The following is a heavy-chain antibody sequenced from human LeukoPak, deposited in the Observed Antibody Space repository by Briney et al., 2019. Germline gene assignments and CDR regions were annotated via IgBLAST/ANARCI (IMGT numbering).Heavy chain of an antibody. J-gene: IGHJ4*02. D-gene: IGHD4/OR15-4a*01. V-gene: IGHV3-53*01. CDR1: GFTVSSNS. Sequence: GGSLRLSCTVSGFTVSSNSMSWVRQAPGKGLEWVSFIYSAGNTHYSDSVKGRFTISIDNSKNSLYLQMNSLRAEDTAVYYCARRAGAYSHPYDYWGQGTLVTVSS. CDR3: ARRAGAYSHPYDY. CDR2: IYSAGNT.